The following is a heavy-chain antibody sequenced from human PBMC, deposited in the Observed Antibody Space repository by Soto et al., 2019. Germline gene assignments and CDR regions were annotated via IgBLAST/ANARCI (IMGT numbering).Heavy chain of an antibody. CDR1: GYTFTSYA. J-gene: IGHJ4*02. D-gene: IGHD2-8*01. Sequence: ASVKVSCKASGYTFTSYAMHWVRQAPGQRLEWMGWINAGNGNTKYSQKFQGRVTMTRDTSASTVYMELSSLTSEDTAIYYCARDDCTSGVCYMSPFNYWGQGTQVTVSS. CDR2: INAGNGNT. CDR3: ARDDCTSGVCYMSPFNY. V-gene: IGHV1-3*01.